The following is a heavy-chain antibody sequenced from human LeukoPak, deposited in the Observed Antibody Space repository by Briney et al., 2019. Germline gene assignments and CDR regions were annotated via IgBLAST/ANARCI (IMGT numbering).Heavy chain of an antibody. CDR2: IYSSGIT. CDR3: ARAQMADWMVRGVNHFDY. CDR1: GGSISSYH. J-gene: IGHJ4*02. Sequence: SETLSLTCTVSGGSISSYHWSWIRQPPGKGLEWIGYIYSSGITNYNPSLKSRVTISVDTSKNQFSLKLSSVTAADTAVYYCARAQMADWMVRGVNHFDYWGQGTLVTVSS. D-gene: IGHD3-10*01. V-gene: IGHV4-59*01.